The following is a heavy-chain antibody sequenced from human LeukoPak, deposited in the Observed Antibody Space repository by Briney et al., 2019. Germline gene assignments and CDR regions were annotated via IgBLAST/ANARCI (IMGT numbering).Heavy chain of an antibody. J-gene: IGHJ6*03. CDR3: ARCYDFWSGYYYYYMDV. Sequence: PGGSLRLSCAASGFTFSSYAMSWVRQAPGKGLEWVSYISSSSSTIYYADSVKGRFTISRDNAKNSLYLQMNSLRAEDTAVYYCARCYDFWSGYYYYYMDVWGKGTTVTVSS. CDR1: GFTFSSYA. D-gene: IGHD3-3*01. CDR2: ISSSSSTI. V-gene: IGHV3-48*04.